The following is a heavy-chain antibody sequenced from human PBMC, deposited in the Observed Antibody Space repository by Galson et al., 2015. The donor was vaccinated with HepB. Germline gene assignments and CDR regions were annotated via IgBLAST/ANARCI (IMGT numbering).Heavy chain of an antibody. CDR2: ISWNSGSI. D-gene: IGHD2-15*01. CDR3: AKDNCSGGSCYSFDY. V-gene: IGHV3-9*01. J-gene: IGHJ4*02. CDR1: GFTFDDYA. Sequence: SLRLSCAASGFTFDDYAMHWVRQAPGKGLEWVSGISWNSGSIGYADSVKGRFTISRDNAKNSLYLQMNSLRAEDTALYYCAKDNCSGGSCYSFDYWGQGTLVTVSS.